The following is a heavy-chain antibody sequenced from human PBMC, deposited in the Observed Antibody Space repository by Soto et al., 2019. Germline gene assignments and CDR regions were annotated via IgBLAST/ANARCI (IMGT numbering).Heavy chain of an antibody. CDR1: GYNFTSYD. CDR2: MNPNSGNT. D-gene: IGHD3-3*01. CDR3: ARGRGLGCYDFWSGYYPYYYYGMDV. J-gene: IGHJ6*02. V-gene: IGHV1-8*01. Sequence: QVQLVQSGAEVKKPGASVKVSCKASGYNFTSYDINWVRQATGQGLEWMGWMNPNSGNTGYAQKFQGRVTMTRNTSISTAYLELSSLRSEDTAVYYCARGRGLGCYDFWSGYYPYYYYGMDVWGQGTTVTVSS.